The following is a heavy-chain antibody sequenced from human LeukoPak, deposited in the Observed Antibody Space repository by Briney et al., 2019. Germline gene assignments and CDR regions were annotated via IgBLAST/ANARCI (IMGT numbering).Heavy chain of an antibody. Sequence: GSLRLSCAASGFTVSSNYMSWIRQPPGKGLEWIGYIYYGGSTNYNPSLKSRVTISVDTSKNQFSLKLSSVTAADTAVYCCAREDLGLNPPDAFDIWGQGTMVTVSS. J-gene: IGHJ3*02. CDR1: GFTVSSNY. CDR3: AREDLGLNPPDAFDI. CDR2: IYYGGST. D-gene: IGHD3-3*01. V-gene: IGHV4-59*02.